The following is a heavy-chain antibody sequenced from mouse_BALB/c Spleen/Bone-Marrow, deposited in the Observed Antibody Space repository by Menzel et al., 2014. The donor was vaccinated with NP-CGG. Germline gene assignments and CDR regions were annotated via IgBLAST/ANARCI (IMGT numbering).Heavy chain of an antibody. D-gene: IGHD2-4*01. V-gene: IGHV5-6-4*01. CDR1: GFTFSSYT. CDR2: TSSGGSYT. Sequence: EVKLMESGGGLVKPGGSLKLSCAASGFTFSSYTMSWVRQTPEKRLEWVATTSSGGSYTYYPDSVKGRFTISRDNAKNTLYLQRSSLKSEDTAMYYCTRDDYDGAWFAYWGQGTLVTVSA. CDR3: TRDDYDGAWFAY. J-gene: IGHJ3*01.